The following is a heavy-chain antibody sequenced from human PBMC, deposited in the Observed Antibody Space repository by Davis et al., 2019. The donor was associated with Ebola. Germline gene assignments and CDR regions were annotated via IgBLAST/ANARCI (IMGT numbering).Heavy chain of an antibody. CDR2: ISAGGTAP. CDR1: EFTFSSYG. J-gene: IGHJ4*02. Sequence: GESLKISCVASEFTFSSYGMTWVRQAPGKGLEWVSSISAGGTAPYYADSVGGRFSISRDDSKNTLYLQMDSLRAEDTAVFYCAEGGTNNFLGANWGQGTLVTVSS. V-gene: IGHV3-23*01. CDR3: AEGGTNNFLGAN. D-gene: IGHD2-8*01.